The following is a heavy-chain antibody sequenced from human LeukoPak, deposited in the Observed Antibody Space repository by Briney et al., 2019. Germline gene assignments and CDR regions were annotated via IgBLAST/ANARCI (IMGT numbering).Heavy chain of an antibody. CDR2: IYYSGST. CDR3: ARVRNIWCSGGSCYAGYFDY. D-gene: IGHD2-15*01. J-gene: IGHJ4*02. V-gene: IGHV4-59*01. Sequence: PSETLSLTCTVSGGSISSYYWSWIRQPPGKGLEWIGYIYYSGSTNYNPSLKSRVTISVDTSKNQFSLKLSSVTAADTAVYYCARVRNIWCSGGSCYAGYFDYWGQGTLVTVSS. CDR1: GGSISSYY.